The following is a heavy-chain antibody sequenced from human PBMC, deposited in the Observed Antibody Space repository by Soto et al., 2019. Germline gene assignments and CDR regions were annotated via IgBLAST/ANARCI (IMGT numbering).Heavy chain of an antibody. J-gene: IGHJ3*02. V-gene: IGHV5-51*01. CDR2: IYPGDSDT. Sequence: SLKISCKGSGYSFTSYWIGWVRQMPGKGLEWMGIIYPGDSDTRYSPSFQGQVTISADKSISTAYLQWSSLKASDTAMYYCARHGLGYCSGGSCDEGAFDIWGQDNGHRLL. D-gene: IGHD2-15*01. CDR3: ARHGLGYCSGGSCDEGAFDI. CDR1: GYSFTSYW.